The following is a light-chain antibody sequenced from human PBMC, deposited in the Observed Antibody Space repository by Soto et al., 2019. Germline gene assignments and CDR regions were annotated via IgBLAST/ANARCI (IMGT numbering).Light chain of an antibody. J-gene: IGLJ3*02. V-gene: IGLV2-14*01. Sequence: QSALSQPASVSGSPGQSITTSCTGTSSDVGAYNYVSWYQQHPGKAPKLMIYGVSNRPSGIPNRFSGSKSGNTASLTISGLQAEDEADYYCNSYTTTSTVVFGGGTKVTVL. CDR2: GVS. CDR1: SSDVGAYNY. CDR3: NSYTTTSTVV.